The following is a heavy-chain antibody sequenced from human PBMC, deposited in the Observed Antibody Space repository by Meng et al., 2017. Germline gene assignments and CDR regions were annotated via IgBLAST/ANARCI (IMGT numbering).Heavy chain of an antibody. CDR2: IIPIFGTA. J-gene: IGHJ4*02. CDR1: GGTFSSYA. D-gene: IGHD6-6*01. V-gene: IGHV1-69*13. Sequence: SAKVFCKASGGTFSSYAISWVRQAPGQGLEWMGGIIPIFGTANYAQKFQGRVTITADESTSTAYMELSSLRSEDTAVYYCARSSIAARPWKSYFDYWGQGTLVTVSS. CDR3: ARSSIAARPWKSYFDY.